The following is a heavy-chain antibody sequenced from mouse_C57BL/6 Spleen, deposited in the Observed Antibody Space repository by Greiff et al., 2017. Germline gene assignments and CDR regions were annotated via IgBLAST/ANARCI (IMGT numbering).Heavy chain of an antibody. CDR1: GYTFTSYW. V-gene: IGHV1-52*01. CDR2: IDPSDSET. CDR3: ARRDDDRGD. D-gene: IGHD2-12*01. Sequence: QVQLKQPGAELVRPGSSVKLSCKASGYTFTSYWMHWVKQRPIQGLEWIGNIDPSDSETYYNQKFKDKATLSVDKSSSTAYMQLSSLTSEGCAVYYSARRDDDRGDGGQGTSVTGSS. J-gene: IGHJ4*01.